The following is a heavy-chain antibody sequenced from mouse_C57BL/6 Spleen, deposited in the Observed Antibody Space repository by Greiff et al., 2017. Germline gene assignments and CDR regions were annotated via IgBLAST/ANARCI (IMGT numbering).Heavy chain of an antibody. V-gene: IGHV6-3*01. CDR1: GFTFSNYW. J-gene: IGHJ4*01. D-gene: IGHD2-4*01. CDR2: IRLKSDNYAT. Sequence: EVKVEESGGGLVQPGGSMKLSCVASGFTFSNYWMNWVRQSPEKGLEWVAQIRLKSDNYATHYAESVKGRFTISRDDSKSSVYLQMNNLRAEDTGIYYCTVDYEGYDAMDYWGQGTLVTVSA. CDR3: TVDYEGYDAMDY.